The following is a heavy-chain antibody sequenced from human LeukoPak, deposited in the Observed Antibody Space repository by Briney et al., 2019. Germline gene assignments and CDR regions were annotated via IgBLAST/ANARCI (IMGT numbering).Heavy chain of an antibody. D-gene: IGHD3-22*01. CDR2: IYSGGST. Sequence: PGGSLRLSCAASGFTVSSNYMSWVRQAPGKGLEWVSDIYSGGSTYYADSVKGRFTISRDNSKNTLYLQMNSLRAEDTAVYYCARDGVGYYDSSGYYYFQHWGQGTLVTVSS. J-gene: IGHJ1*01. V-gene: IGHV3-66*01. CDR1: GFTVSSNY. CDR3: ARDGVGYYDSSGYYYFQH.